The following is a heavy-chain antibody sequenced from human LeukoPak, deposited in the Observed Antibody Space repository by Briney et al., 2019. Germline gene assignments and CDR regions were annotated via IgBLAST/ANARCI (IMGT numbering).Heavy chain of an antibody. CDR3: ARSGGVRYFDWFSVNTPEYYFDY. CDR2: IIPIFGTA. D-gene: IGHD3-9*01. J-gene: IGHJ4*02. V-gene: IGHV1-69*05. CDR1: GGTFSSYA. Sequence: SVKVSCKASGGTFSSYAISWVRQAPGQGLEWMGGIIPIFGTANYAQKLQGRVTMTRDTSTSTVYMELSSLRSEDTAVYYCARSGGVRYFDWFSVNTPEYYFDYWGQGTLVTVSS.